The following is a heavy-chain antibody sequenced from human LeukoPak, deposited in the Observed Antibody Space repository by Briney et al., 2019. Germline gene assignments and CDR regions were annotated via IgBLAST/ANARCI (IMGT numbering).Heavy chain of an antibody. J-gene: IGHJ4*02. CDR3: AREWMATTLDY. CDR2: IYYSGST. D-gene: IGHD5-24*01. V-gene: IGHV4-31*03. CDR1: GGSISSGGYY. Sequence: SETLSLTCTVSGGSISSGGYYWSWIRQHPGKGLEWIGYIYYSGSTYYNPSLKSRVTISVDTSKNQFSLKLSSVTAADTAVYYCAREWMATTLDYWGQGTLVTVSS.